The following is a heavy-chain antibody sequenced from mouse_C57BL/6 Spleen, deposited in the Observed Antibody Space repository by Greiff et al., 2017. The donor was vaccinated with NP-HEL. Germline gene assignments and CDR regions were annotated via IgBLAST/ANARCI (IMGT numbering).Heavy chain of an antibody. CDR2: ISDGGSYT. CDR3: AREGDYDVAWFAY. Sequence: EVQLVESGGGLVKPGGSLKLSCAASGFTFSSYAMSWVRQTPEKRLEWVATISDGGSYTYYPDNVKGRFTISRDNAKNNLYLQMSHLKSEDTAMYYCAREGDYDVAWFAYWGQGTLVTVSA. D-gene: IGHD2-4*01. V-gene: IGHV5-4*01. CDR1: GFTFSSYA. J-gene: IGHJ3*01.